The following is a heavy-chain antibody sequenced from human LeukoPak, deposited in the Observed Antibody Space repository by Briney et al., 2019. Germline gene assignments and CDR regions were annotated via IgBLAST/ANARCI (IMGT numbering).Heavy chain of an antibody. CDR2: ISSDGGNA. V-gene: IGHV3-30*18. J-gene: IGHJ4*02. CDR1: GFTFSSYG. Sequence: PGRSLRLSCAASGFTFSSYGMHWVRQAPGRGLEWVAVISSDGGNAYYADSVKGRFTMSRDNSKNTLFVQMNSLRAEDTAVYYCAKDLSGRKGPFDYWGQGTLVTVSS. D-gene: IGHD3-10*01. CDR3: AKDLSGRKGPFDY.